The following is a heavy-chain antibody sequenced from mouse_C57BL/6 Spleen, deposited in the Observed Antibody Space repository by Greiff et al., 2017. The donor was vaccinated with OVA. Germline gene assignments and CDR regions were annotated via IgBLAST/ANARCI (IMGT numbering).Heavy chain of an antibody. Sequence: VQLKQSGPELVKPGASVKISCKASGYSFTGYYMNWVKQSPEKSLEWIGEINPSTGGTTYNQKFKAKATLTVDKSSSTAYMQLKSLTSEDSAVYYCARLLQGDYAMDYWGQGTSVTVSS. V-gene: IGHV1-42*01. CDR2: INPSTGGT. J-gene: IGHJ4*01. CDR3: ARLLQGDYAMDY. CDR1: GYSFTGYY. D-gene: IGHD1-1*01.